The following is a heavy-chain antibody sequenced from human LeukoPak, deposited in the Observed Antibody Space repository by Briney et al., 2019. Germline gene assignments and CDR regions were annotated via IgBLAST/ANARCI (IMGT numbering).Heavy chain of an antibody. D-gene: IGHD1-7*01. CDR1: GFTFSSYA. Sequence: GGSLRLSCAASGFTFSSYAMSWVRQAPGKGLEWVSAIRGSGGSTYSADSVKGRFTISRDNSKNTLYLQMNSLRAEDTAVYYCAKGRDWNFNWFDPWGQGTLVTVSS. J-gene: IGHJ5*02. V-gene: IGHV3-23*01. CDR3: AKGRDWNFNWFDP. CDR2: IRGSGGST.